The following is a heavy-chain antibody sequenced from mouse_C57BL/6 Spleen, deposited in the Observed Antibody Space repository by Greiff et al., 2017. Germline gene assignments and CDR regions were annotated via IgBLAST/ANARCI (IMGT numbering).Heavy chain of an antibody. CDR3: ARSGYYGNYDGIFDY. CDR2: IYPGDGDT. Sequence: QVHVKQSGAELVKPGASVKISCKASGYAFSSYWMNWVKQRPGKGLEWIGQIYPGDGDTNYNGKFKGKATLTEDKSSSTAYMQLSSLTSEDSAVYFCARSGYYGNYDGIFDYWGQGTLVTVSA. D-gene: IGHD2-1*01. CDR1: GYAFSSYW. V-gene: IGHV1-80*01. J-gene: IGHJ3*01.